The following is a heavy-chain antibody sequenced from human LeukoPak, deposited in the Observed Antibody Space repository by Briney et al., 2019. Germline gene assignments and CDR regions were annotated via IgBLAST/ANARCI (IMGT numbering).Heavy chain of an antibody. CDR2: INHSGST. CDR3: ARATGGGSSLADY. V-gene: IGHV4-34*01. D-gene: IGHD6-13*01. J-gene: IGHJ4*02. CDR1: GGSFSGYY. Sequence: PSETLSLTCAVYGGSFSGYYWSWIRQPPGKGLEWIGEINHSGSTNYNPSLKSRVTISVDTSKNQFSLKLSSVTAADTAVYYCARATGGGSSLADYWGQGTLVTVSS.